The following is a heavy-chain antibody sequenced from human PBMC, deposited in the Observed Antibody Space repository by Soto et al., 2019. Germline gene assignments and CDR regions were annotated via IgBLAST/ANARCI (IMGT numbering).Heavy chain of an antibody. V-gene: IGHV3-23*01. J-gene: IGHJ6*02. Sequence: GGSLRLSCAASGFTFSSYAMSWVRQAPGKGLEWVSGISGNGSTTDFADSVKGRLTLSRDNAKNTVYLQLNSLRGEDTAVYYCARGIRNYYGMDVWGQGTTVTVSS. CDR2: ISGNGSTT. CDR3: ARGIRNYYGMDV. CDR1: GFTFSSYA. D-gene: IGHD2-15*01.